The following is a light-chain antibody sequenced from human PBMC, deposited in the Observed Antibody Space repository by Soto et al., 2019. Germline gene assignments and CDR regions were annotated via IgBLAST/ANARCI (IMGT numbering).Light chain of an antibody. J-gene: IGKJ4*01. V-gene: IGKV3-20*01. CDR2: GAS. Sequence: EIVWTQSPGTLSLSPGERATLSCRASQTISSTFLAWYRQRPGQSPGLLIYGASSRATGIPDRFSGSGSGTDVPLTIRRLELEDFAVYHCQQFGLSPPVGGGPKVDLK. CDR1: QTISSTF. CDR3: QQFGLSPP.